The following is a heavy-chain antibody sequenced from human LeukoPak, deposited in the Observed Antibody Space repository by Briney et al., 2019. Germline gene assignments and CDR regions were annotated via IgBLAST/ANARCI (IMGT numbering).Heavy chain of an antibody. CDR3: ARDGGDGYNTDYYYYYGMDV. D-gene: IGHD5-12*01. V-gene: IGHV4-59*01. J-gene: IGHJ6*02. CDR1: GGSISSYY. Sequence: SETLSLTCTVSGGSISSYYWSWIRQPPGKGLEWIGYICYSGSTNYNPSLKSRVTISVDTSKNQFSLKLSSVTAADTAVYYCARDGGDGYNTDYYYYYGMDVWGQGTTVTVSS. CDR2: ICYSGST.